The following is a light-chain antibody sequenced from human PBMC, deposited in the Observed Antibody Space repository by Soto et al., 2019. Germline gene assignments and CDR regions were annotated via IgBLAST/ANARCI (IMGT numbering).Light chain of an antibody. CDR2: DVS. CDR3: QQYGRSPT. V-gene: IGKV3-20*01. Sequence: EIVLTQSPGTLSLSPGERATLSCRSSQSVSSIYLAWYQQKPDQAPRLVIYDVSGRATGIPDRFSGSGSGTDFTLTISRLEPEDFAVYDCQQYGRSPTFGQGTKVEIK. CDR1: QSVSSIY. J-gene: IGKJ1*01.